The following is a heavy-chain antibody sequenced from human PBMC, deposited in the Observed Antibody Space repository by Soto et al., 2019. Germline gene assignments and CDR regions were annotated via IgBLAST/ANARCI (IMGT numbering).Heavy chain of an antibody. CDR3: ARDSVVVAATSFYYSYGMDV. CDR2: IIPIFGTA. V-gene: IGHV1-69*12. CDR1: GGTFSSYA. Sequence: QVQLVQSGAEVKKPGSSVKVSCKASGGTFSSYAISWVRQAPGQGLEWMGGIIPIFGTANYAQKFQGRVTITADESTSTAYMELSSLRSEDTAVYYCARDSVVVAATSFYYSYGMDVWGQGTTVTVSS. D-gene: IGHD2-15*01. J-gene: IGHJ6*02.